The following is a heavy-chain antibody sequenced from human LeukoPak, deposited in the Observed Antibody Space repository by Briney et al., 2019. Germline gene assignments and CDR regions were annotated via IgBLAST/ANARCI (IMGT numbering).Heavy chain of an antibody. Sequence: GGSLRLSCAASGFTFSSYAMSWVRQAPGKGLEWVSAISGSGGSTYYADSVKGRFTISRDNSKNTLYLQMNSLRAEDTAVYYCVKDQILTGYYNAKNYYYYYGMDVWGKGTTVTVPS. V-gene: IGHV3-23*01. D-gene: IGHD3-9*01. CDR3: VKDQILTGYYNAKNYYYYYGMDV. CDR2: ISGSGGST. CDR1: GFTFSSYA. J-gene: IGHJ6*04.